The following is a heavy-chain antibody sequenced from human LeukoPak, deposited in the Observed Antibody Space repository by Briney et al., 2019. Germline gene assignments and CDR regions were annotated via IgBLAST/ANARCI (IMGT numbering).Heavy chain of an antibody. D-gene: IGHD5-18*01. CDR1: GGPFRGYY. CDR3: ARAIRGYSYGYNFDY. J-gene: IGHJ4*02. V-gene: IGHV4-34*01. Sequence: SQTLSLTCAVYGGPFRGYYWSWIRQPPGKGLEWIGEINHSGSTNYNPSLKRRVTISVDTSKNQFSLNLSSVTAADTAVYYCARAIRGYSYGYNFDYWGQGTLVTVSS. CDR2: INHSGST.